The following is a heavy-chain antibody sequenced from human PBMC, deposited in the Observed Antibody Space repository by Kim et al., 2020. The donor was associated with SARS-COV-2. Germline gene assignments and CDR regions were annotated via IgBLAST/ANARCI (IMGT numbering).Heavy chain of an antibody. Sequence: SETLSLTCTVSGGSISSGGYYWSWIRQHPGKGLEWIGYIYYSGSTYYNPSLKSRVTISVDTSKNKFSLKLSSVTAADTAVYYCARGPPSILRFDYWGQGTLVTVSS. J-gene: IGHJ4*02. CDR1: GGSISSGGYY. CDR3: ARGPPSILRFDY. V-gene: IGHV4-31*03. CDR2: IYYSGST.